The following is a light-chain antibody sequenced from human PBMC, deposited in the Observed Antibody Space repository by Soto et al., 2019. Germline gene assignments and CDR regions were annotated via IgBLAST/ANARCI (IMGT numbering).Light chain of an antibody. Sequence: QSVLTQPASVSGSPGQSITISCTGTSSDVGGYNYVSWYQQHPGKAPKLMIYEVSNRPSGVSNRFSGSKSGNTASLTISGLQTEDEADYYCTSYTSRTTFEYVFGTGTKVTVL. V-gene: IGLV2-14*01. CDR1: SSDVGGYNY. J-gene: IGLJ1*01. CDR2: EVS. CDR3: TSYTSRTTFEYV.